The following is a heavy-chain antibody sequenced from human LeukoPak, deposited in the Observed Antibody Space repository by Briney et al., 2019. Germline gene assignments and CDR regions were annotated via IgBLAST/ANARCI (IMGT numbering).Heavy chain of an antibody. V-gene: IGHV3-30*04. Sequence: GGSLRLSCAASGFTFSTYIMHWVRQSPGKGLEWVAVMSYTGNDISYADSVKGRFTISRDNSKNTPYLQMNSLQTDDTAVYYCATDLRYGNNFFFQHWGQGIPVTVSS. J-gene: IGHJ4*02. CDR2: MSYTGNDI. D-gene: IGHD5-18*01. CDR3: ATDLRYGNNFFFQH. CDR1: GFTFSTYI.